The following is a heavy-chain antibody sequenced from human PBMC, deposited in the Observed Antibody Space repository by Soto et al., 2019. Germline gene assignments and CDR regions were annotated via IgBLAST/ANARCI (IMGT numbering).Heavy chain of an antibody. CDR1: GGSIISGGYY. D-gene: IGHD3-10*01. CDR3: ARENYYGSGSYYTPYYYYYMDV. CDR2: IYYSGST. J-gene: IGHJ6*03. V-gene: IGHV4-31*03. Sequence: SETLSLTCTVSGGSIISGGYYWIWIRQHPGKGLEWIGYIYYSGSTYYNPSLKSRVTISVDTSKNQFSLKLSSVTAADTAVYYCARENYYGSGSYYTPYYYYYMDVWGKGTTVTVSS.